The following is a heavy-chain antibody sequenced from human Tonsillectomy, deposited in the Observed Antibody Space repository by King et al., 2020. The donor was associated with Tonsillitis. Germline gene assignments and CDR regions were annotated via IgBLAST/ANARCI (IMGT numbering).Heavy chain of an antibody. D-gene: IGHD6-19*01. V-gene: IGHV3-30*01. CDR2: ISDDGSND. CDR1: GFTFWNHA. Sequence: VQLVEAGGGVVQPGGSVRLSCVASGFTFWNHAMHWVRQAPGKGLEWGAVISDDGSNDFYAHSVKGRLTISRDNSKMYLQMNSLRPEDTAVYYCARDSRRRIAVAAATFDVWGQGALVIVSS. J-gene: IGHJ4*02. CDR3: ARDSRRRIAVAAATFDV.